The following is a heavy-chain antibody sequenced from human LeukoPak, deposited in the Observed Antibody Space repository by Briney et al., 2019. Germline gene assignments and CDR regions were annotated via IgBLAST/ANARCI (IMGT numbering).Heavy chain of an antibody. V-gene: IGHV3-20*04. CDR2: INWNGGST. D-gene: IGHD3-9*01. J-gene: IGHJ5*02. CDR1: GFTFDDYG. CDR3: SRVSNFDWLLSRTWFDP. Sequence: PGGSLRLSCAASGFTFDDYGMSWVRQVRGKGLEWVSGINWNGGSTGYADSVKGRFTISRDNSKNTLYLQMNSLRAEDTAVYYCSRVSNFDWLLSRTWFDPWGQGTLVTVSS.